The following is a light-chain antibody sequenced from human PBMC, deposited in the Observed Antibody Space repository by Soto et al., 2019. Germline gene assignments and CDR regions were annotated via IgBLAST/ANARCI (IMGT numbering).Light chain of an antibody. CDR2: MTN. Sequence: QSVLTQPPSASGTPGQTVTISCSGGWYNIGKNLGYWYQHLPGTAPKLLIYMTNQRPSGVPDRFSGSKSGSSASLAVSGLRSEDEAVYYCAAWDDSLRAWVFGGGNKLTVI. CDR1: WYNIGKNL. CDR3: AAWDDSLRAWV. V-gene: IGLV1-47*01. J-gene: IGLJ3*02.